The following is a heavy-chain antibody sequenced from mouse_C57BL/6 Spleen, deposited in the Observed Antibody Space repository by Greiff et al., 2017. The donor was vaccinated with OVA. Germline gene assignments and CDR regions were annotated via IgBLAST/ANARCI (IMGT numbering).Heavy chain of an antibody. V-gene: IGHV1-82*01. CDR2: IYPGDGDT. J-gene: IGHJ2*01. Sequence: VQLQQSGPELVKPGASVKISCKASGYAFSSSWMNWVKQRPGKGLEWIGRIYPGDGDTNYNGKFKGKATLTADKSSSTAYMQLSSLTSEDSAVYFCARLHYGSSYLDYWGQGTTLTVAS. CDR1: GYAFSSSW. CDR3: ARLHYGSSYLDY. D-gene: IGHD1-1*01.